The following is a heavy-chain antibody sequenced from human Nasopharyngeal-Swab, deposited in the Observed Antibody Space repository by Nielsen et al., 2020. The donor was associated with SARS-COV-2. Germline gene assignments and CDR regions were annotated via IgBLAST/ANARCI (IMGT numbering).Heavy chain of an antibody. Sequence: SETLSLTCTVSGGSISSSSYYWVWIRQPPGKGLEWIGSIYYSGSTYYNPSLKSRVTISVDTSKNQFSLKLSSVTAADTAVYYCARGYSSGWYPFDYWGQGTLVTVSS. CDR3: ARGYSSGWYPFDY. D-gene: IGHD6-19*01. J-gene: IGHJ4*02. CDR2: IYYSGST. CDR1: GGSISSSSYY. V-gene: IGHV4-39*07.